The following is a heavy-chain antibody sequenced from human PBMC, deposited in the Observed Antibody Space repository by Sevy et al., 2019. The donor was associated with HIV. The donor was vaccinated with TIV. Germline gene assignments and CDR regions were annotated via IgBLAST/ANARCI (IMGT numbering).Heavy chain of an antibody. D-gene: IGHD2-15*01. CDR1: GFSLNSFW. J-gene: IGHJ4*02. CDR3: VRAVATNGSF. V-gene: IGHV3-7*01. CDR2: INQNGSVT. Sequence: GECLKISCAASGFSLNSFWMNWVRQTPGKGLEWVANINQNGSVTYYVDSVKGRFTISRDNSRNLLYLQMTSLRVEDTALYYCVRAVATNGSFWGQGTLVTVSS.